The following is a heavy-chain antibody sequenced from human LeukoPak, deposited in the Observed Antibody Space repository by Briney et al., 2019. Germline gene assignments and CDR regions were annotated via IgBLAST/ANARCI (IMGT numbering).Heavy chain of an antibody. J-gene: IGHJ4*02. V-gene: IGHV4-59*12. CDR3: ARGDHDYGDYTFDY. CDR1: GGSINNYY. Sequence: PSETLSLTCTVSGGSINNYYWSWIRQPPGKGLEWIGFIYYSGSTDYNPSLKSRVTISVDASKNQFSLKLSSVTAADTAVYYCARGDHDYGDYTFDYWGQGTLVTVSS. D-gene: IGHD4-17*01. CDR2: IYYSGST.